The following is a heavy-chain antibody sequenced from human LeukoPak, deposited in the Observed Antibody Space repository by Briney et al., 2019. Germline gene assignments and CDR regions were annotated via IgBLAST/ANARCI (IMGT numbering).Heavy chain of an antibody. V-gene: IGHV1-2*02. Sequence: GASVKVSCKASGYTFTGHYMYWVRQAPGQGLEWMGWINPNSGDTNYAQKFQGRVTMTRDTSISTAYMDLNRLTSDDTALYYCARRLTTSQDLDYWGQGTLVTVSS. J-gene: IGHJ4*02. D-gene: IGHD2-2*01. CDR2: INPNSGDT. CDR1: GYTFTGHY. CDR3: ARRLTTSQDLDY.